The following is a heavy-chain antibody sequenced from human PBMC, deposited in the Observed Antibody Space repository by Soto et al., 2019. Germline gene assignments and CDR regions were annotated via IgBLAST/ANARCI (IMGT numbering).Heavy chain of an antibody. D-gene: IGHD2-15*01. V-gene: IGHV4-59*01. CDR1: GGSISSYY. J-gene: IGHJ6*03. CDR3: AGVWCYYYYMDV. CDR2: IYYSGST. Sequence: QVQLQESGPGLVKPSETLSLTCTVSGGSISSYYWSWIRQPPGKGLEWIGYIYYSGSTNYNPSLKSRVTISVDTSKNQFSLKLSSVTAADTAVYYCAGVWCYYYYMDVWGKGTTVTVSS.